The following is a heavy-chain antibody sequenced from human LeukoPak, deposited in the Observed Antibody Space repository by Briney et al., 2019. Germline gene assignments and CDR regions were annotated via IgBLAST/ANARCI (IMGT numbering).Heavy chain of an antibody. J-gene: IGHJ3*02. V-gene: IGHV4-38-2*01. D-gene: IGHD2-2*01. CDR2: IHHSGST. CDR3: ARRGVPTAVHRFAFDI. CDR1: GYSINNGYY. Sequence: KSSETLSLTCAVSGYSINNGYYWGWIRQSPGKGLEGIWSIHHSGSTYYKPSLRSRVTMSVDTSKNQFSLKLNSPSAADTAVYYCARRGVPTAVHRFAFDISGRGKIVTVSS.